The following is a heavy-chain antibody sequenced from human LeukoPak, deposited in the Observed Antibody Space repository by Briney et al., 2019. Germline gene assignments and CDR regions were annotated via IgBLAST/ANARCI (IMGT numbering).Heavy chain of an antibody. Sequence: GSLRLPCAASGFTFSSYSMNWVRQAPGKGLEWVSSISSSSSYIYYADSVKGRFTISRDNAKNSLYLQMNSLRAEDTAVYYCARELPYAGAFDIWGQGTMVTVSS. J-gene: IGHJ3*02. CDR2: ISSSSSYI. CDR3: ARELPYAGAFDI. D-gene: IGHD4-23*01. CDR1: GFTFSSYS. V-gene: IGHV3-21*01.